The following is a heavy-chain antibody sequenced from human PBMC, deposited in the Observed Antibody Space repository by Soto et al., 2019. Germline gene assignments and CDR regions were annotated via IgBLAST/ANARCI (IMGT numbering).Heavy chain of an antibody. V-gene: IGHV4-34*01. D-gene: IGHD3-10*01. J-gene: IGHJ6*03. CDR2: INDSGDI. CDR1: GGSFSGYQ. CDR3: ARGLILWFGELSRRGGYYYYMDV. Sequence: QVQLQQWGAGLLKPSETLSLTCAVYGGSFSGYQWSWIRQTPGKGLEWIGGINDSGDINYNPSLKRRVTMLVDSPKKQISLRLSSVAAADTAVYYWARGLILWFGELSRRGGYYYYMDVWGKGTTVTVSS.